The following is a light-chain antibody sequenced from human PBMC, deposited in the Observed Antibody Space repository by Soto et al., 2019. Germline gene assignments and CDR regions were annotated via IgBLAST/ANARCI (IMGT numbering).Light chain of an antibody. CDR2: DVS. Sequence: QSVLTQPASVSGSPGQSITISCTGTSSDVGGYNYVSWYQQHPGKAPKLMIYDVSNRPSGVSNRFSGSKSGNTASLTISGLQAEDEADYYCSSYTSSSLNWVFGGGTKLTVL. V-gene: IGLV2-14*01. CDR3: SSYTSSSLNWV. J-gene: IGLJ3*02. CDR1: SSDVGGYNY.